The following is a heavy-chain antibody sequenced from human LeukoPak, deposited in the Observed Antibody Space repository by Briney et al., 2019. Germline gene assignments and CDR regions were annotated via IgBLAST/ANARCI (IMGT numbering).Heavy chain of an antibody. V-gene: IGHV4-31*03. CDR2: IYYSGST. Sequence: SSQTLSLTCTVSGGSISSDGYYWSWIRQHPGKGLEWIGDIYYSGSTHYNPSLKSRVSISVDTSKSQFSLKLNSVTAADTAVYYCARVTQVITPNYFDYWGRGTQVTVSS. CDR1: GGSISSDGYY. J-gene: IGHJ4*01. D-gene: IGHD3-16*01. CDR3: ARVTQVITPNYFDY.